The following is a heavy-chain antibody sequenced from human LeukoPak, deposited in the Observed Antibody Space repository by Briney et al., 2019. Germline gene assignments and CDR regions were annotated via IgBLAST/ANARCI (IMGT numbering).Heavy chain of an antibody. CDR3: AGGNYYYYYIDV. Sequence: SETLSLTCTVSGGSISSYYWNWIRQPPGKGPEWIGYIYTSESTNYTPSLESRVTISVDTSKKQFSLNLSSVTAADTAVYYCAGGNYYYYYIDVWGKGTTVTVSS. D-gene: IGHD3-3*01. CDR2: IYTSEST. J-gene: IGHJ6*03. V-gene: IGHV4-4*09. CDR1: GGSISSYY.